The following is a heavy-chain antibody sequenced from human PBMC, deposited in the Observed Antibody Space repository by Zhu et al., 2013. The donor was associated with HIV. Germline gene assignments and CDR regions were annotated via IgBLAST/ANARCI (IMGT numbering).Heavy chain of an antibody. D-gene: IGHD3-3*01. CDR1: GYTFTSYA. V-gene: IGHV1-3*01. CDR3: ARGYYDFWSGYYTRGIDY. J-gene: IGHJ4*02. CDR2: INAGNGNT. Sequence: VQLVQSGAEVKKPGASVKVSCKASGYTFTSYAMHWVRQAPGQRLEWMGWINAGNGNTKYSQKFQGRVTITRDTSASTAYMELSSLRSEDTAVYYCARGYYDFWSGYYTRGIDYWGQGTLVTVSS.